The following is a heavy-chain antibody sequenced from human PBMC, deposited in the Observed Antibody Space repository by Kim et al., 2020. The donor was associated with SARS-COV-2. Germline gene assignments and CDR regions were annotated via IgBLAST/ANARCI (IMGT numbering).Heavy chain of an antibody. CDR3: ARDYTYYDFWSGYDL. CDR1: GFTFSSYW. D-gene: IGHD3-3*01. V-gene: IGHV3-7*01. CDR2: IKQDGSEK. Sequence: GGSLRLSCAASGFTFSSYWMSWVRQAPGKGLEWVANIKQDGSEKYYVDSVKGRFTISRDNAKNSLYLQMNSLRAEDTAVYYCARDYTYYDFWSGYDLWGQGTLVTVSS. J-gene: IGHJ5*02.